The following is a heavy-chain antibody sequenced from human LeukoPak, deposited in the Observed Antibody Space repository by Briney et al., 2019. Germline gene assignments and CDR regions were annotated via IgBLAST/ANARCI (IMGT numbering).Heavy chain of an antibody. D-gene: IGHD2-15*01. Sequence: GGSLRLSCAASGFTFSTSWMTWVRQAPGKGLEWVANINEDGSKRYSLDSVKGRFTISRDNAKNSLYLQMNSLRAEDTAVYYCARPSGYCSGGSCFPFDSWGQGTLVTVSS. V-gene: IGHV3-7*05. CDR3: ARPSGYCSGGSCFPFDS. CDR2: INEDGSKR. J-gene: IGHJ4*02. CDR1: GFTFSTSW.